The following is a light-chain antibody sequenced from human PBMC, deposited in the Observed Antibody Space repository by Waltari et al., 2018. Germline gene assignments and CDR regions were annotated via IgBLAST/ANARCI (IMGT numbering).Light chain of an antibody. J-gene: IGKJ1*01. Sequence: EILMTQSPATLSVSPGERATLSCRASQSIRSDLAWYQQKRGQAPRLLIYGASTRATGIPARFSGSGSGKEFALTISSLQSEDFAVYYCQQYSHWPRTFGQGTKV. CDR3: QQYSHWPRT. CDR2: GAS. V-gene: IGKV3-15*01. CDR1: QSIRSD.